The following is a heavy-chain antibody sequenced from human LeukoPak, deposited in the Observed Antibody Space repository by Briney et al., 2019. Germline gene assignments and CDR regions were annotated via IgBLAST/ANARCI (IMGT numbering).Heavy chain of an antibody. V-gene: IGHV4-34*01. J-gene: IGHJ5*02. CDR2: INHSGST. D-gene: IGHD3-22*01. CDR1: GGSFSGYY. CDR3: ARDLVDYYDSSGSET. Sequence: SETLSLTCAVYGGSFSGYYWSWIRQPPGKGLEWIGEINHSGSTNYNPSLKSRVTISVDTSKNQFSLKLSSVTAADTAVYYCARDLVDYYDSSGSETWGQGTLVTVSS.